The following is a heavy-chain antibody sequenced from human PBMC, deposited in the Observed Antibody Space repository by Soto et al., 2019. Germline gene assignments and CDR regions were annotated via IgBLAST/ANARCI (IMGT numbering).Heavy chain of an antibody. J-gene: IGHJ4*02. Sequence: ASVKVSCKASGYTFTSYDIHWVRQATGQGLEWVGWVDPNRGNTDYAQKFQGRVSMTRDTSTSTVYMELSSLTSEDTAVYYCARGRGWRDYWGQGTLVTVSS. CDR2: VDPNRGNT. CDR3: ARGRGWRDY. V-gene: IGHV1-8*01. CDR1: GYTFTSYD. D-gene: IGHD6-19*01.